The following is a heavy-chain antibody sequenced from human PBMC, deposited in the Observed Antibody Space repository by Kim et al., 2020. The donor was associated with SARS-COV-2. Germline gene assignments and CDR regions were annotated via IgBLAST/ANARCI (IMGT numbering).Heavy chain of an antibody. D-gene: IGHD1-7*01. J-gene: IGHJ6*02. CDR3: ARQLELYYFFYYGLDV. Sequence: SETLSLTCTVSGDSLNSNGHYWGWFRQPPRKGLEWIGSIYYSGKTYSNPSLSSRVTVSIHTSKSQFTLNLSSVTAADTAIYYCARQLELYYFFYYGLDVWGRGTTVTVSS. V-gene: IGHV4-39*01. CDR1: GDSLNSNGHY. CDR2: IYYSGKT.